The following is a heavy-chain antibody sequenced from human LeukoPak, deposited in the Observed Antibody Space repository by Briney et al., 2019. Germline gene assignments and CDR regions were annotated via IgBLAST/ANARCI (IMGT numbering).Heavy chain of an antibody. CDR1: GFTFSSYA. V-gene: IGHV3-23*01. J-gene: IGHJ4*02. CDR2: ISGGGDIA. D-gene: IGHD3-22*01. Sequence: GGSLRLSCAASGFTFSSYAMSWVRQAPGKGLEWVSAISGGGDIAYYADSVKGRFTISRDNSKNTLYLQMSSLRAEDTAVYYCPRKYDSSGYYDHWGQGILVSVSS. CDR3: PRKYDSSGYYDH.